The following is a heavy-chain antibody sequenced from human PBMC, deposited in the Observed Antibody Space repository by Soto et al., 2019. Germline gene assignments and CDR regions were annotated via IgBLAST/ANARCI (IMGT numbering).Heavy chain of an antibody. CDR1: GYTFTSYG. V-gene: IGHV1-18*01. CDR3: AGEVTIFGVVKDYYYYGMDV. CDR2: ISAYNGNT. D-gene: IGHD3-3*01. J-gene: IGHJ6*02. Sequence: ASVKVSCKASGYTFTSYGINWVRQAPGQGLEWMGWISAYNGNTNYAQKLQGRVTMTTDTSTSTAYMELRSLRSDDTAVYYCAGEVTIFGVVKDYYYYGMDVWGQGTTVTVSS.